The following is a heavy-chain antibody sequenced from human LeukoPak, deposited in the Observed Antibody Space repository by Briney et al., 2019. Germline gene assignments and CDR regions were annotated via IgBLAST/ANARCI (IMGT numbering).Heavy chain of an antibody. D-gene: IGHD2-15*01. V-gene: IGHV3-30*07. J-gene: IGHJ2*01. CDR3: AKVNSGVALSNWYFDL. Sequence: GRSLRLSCAASGFTFSSYAMHWVRQAPGKGLEWVAVISYDGSNKYYADSVKGRFTISRDNSKNTVYLQMNSLRGEDTAVYYCAKVNSGVALSNWYFDLWGRGTLVTVSS. CDR1: GFTFSSYA. CDR2: ISYDGSNK.